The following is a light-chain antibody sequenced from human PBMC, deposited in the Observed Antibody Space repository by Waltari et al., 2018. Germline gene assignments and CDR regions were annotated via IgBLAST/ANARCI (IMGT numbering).Light chain of an antibody. V-gene: IGKV1-33*01. J-gene: IGKJ3*01. Sequence: DIQMTQSPSSLSASVGDGVTITCQASQDIANYLNGYQQKPGKAPKLLVYDASNLHSGVPSRFSGSGSGTHFTFTITGLQPEDIATYYCQQHDHLPFTFGPGTKVDIK. CDR1: QDIANY. CDR3: QQHDHLPFT. CDR2: DAS.